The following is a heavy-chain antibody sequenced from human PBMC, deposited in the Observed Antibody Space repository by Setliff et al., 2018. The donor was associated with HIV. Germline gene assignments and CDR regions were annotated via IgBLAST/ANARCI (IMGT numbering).Heavy chain of an antibody. Sequence: GGSLRLSCAASGLIFSNYALTWVRQAPGKGLEWVSTVSPSGDATYYADSVKGRFTISRDNSKNTLYLQVNSLRAEDTAIYYCAKEREQWLVTYPGSAWGQGTLVTVSS. V-gene: IGHV3-23*01. CDR3: AKEREQWLVTYPGSA. J-gene: IGHJ5*02. CDR1: GLIFSNYA. D-gene: IGHD6-19*01. CDR2: VSPSGDAT.